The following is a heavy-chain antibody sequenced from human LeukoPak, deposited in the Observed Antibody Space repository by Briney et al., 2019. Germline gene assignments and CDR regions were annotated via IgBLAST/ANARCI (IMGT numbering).Heavy chain of an antibody. CDR1: GFTVSSNY. J-gene: IGHJ4*02. CDR2: IYSGGST. Sequence: GGSLRLSCAASGFTVSSNYMSWVRQAPGKGLEWVSVIYSGGSTYYADSAKGRFTVSRDNSENTLYLQMNSLRAEDTAVYYCAKDAVGSAYWGQGTLVTVSS. CDR3: AKDAVGSAY. D-gene: IGHD3-10*01. V-gene: IGHV3-66*01.